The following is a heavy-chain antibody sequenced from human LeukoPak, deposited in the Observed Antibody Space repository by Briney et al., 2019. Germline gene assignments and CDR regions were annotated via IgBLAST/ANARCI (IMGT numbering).Heavy chain of an antibody. CDR1: GYTFTSYD. J-gene: IGHJ3*02. D-gene: IGHD6-6*01. Sequence: ASVKVSCKASGYTFTSYDINWVRQATGQGLEWMRWMNPNSGNTGYAQKFQGRVTMTRNTSISTAYMELSSLRSEDTAVYYCARDIEARQLLNAFGIWGQGTMVTVSS. V-gene: IGHV1-8*01. CDR2: MNPNSGNT. CDR3: ARDIEARQLLNAFGI.